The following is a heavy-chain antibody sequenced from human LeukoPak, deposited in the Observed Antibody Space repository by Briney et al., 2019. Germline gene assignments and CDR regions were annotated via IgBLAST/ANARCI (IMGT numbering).Heavy chain of an antibody. CDR1: GGSFSGYY. Sequence: SETLSLTCAVYGGSFSGYYWSWLRQPPGKGLEWIGEINHSGSTNYNPSLKSRVTISVDTSKNQFSLKLSSVTAADTAVYYCARAPAYYYDSSVVFDIWGQGTMVTVSS. CDR2: INHSGST. V-gene: IGHV4-34*01. CDR3: ARAPAYYYDSSVVFDI. D-gene: IGHD3-22*01. J-gene: IGHJ3*02.